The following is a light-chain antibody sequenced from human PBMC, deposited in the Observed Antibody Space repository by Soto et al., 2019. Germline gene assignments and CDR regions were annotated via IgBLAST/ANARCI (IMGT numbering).Light chain of an antibody. Sequence: QSALTQPRSVSGSPGQSVTISCIGTSSDVGDYNYVSWYQQHPGKAPKVMIYDVSKRPSGVPDRFSGSKSGNTASLTISGLQAEDEADYYCCSYAGSRALFGGGTQLTVL. CDR1: SSDVGDYNY. CDR3: CSYAGSRAL. J-gene: IGLJ2*01. CDR2: DVS. V-gene: IGLV2-11*01.